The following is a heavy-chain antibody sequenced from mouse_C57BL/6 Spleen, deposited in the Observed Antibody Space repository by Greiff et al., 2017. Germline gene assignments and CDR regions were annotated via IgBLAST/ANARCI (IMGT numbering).Heavy chain of an antibody. CDR3: TTRGATVVRDAMDY. J-gene: IGHJ4*01. CDR2: IDPEDGDT. D-gene: IGHD1-1*01. V-gene: IGHV14-1*01. CDR1: GFNITDYY. Sequence: VQLQQSGAELVRPGASVKLSCTASGFNITDYYMHWVKQRPEQGLEWIGRIDPEDGDTEYAPKFQGKATMTADTSSNTAYLQLSSLTSEDTAVYYCTTRGATVVRDAMDYWGQGTSVTVSS.